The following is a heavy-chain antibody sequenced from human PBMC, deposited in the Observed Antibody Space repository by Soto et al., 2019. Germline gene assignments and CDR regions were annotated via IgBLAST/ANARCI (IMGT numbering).Heavy chain of an antibody. D-gene: IGHD1-1*01. V-gene: IGHV1-69*13. CDR3: ARDQSWHDLVWWFDP. CDR1: GGAFSSYA. J-gene: IGHJ5*02. CDR2: IIPIFGTA. Sequence: ASVKVSCKASGGAFSSYAISWVRQAPGQGLEWMGGIIPIFGTANYAQKFQGRVTITADESTSTAYMELSSLTSEDTAVYYCARDQSWHDLVWWFDPWGQGTLVTVSS.